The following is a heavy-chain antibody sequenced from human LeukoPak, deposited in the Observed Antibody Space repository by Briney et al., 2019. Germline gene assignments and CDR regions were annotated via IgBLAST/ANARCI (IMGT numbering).Heavy chain of an antibody. CDR2: INPNSGGT. CDR1: GYTFTGYY. J-gene: IGHJ4*02. D-gene: IGHD6-13*01. CDR3: ARDRSSSSWYSDFDY. V-gene: IGHV1-2*06. Sequence: TVKVSCKASGYTFTGYYMHWVRQAPGQGLEWMGRINPNSGGTNYAQKFQGRVTMTRDTSISTAYMELSRLRSDDTAVYYCARDRSSSSWYSDFDYWGQGTLVTVSS.